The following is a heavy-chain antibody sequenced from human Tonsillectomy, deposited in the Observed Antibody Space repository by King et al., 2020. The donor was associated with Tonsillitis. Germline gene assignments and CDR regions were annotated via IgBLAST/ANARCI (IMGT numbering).Heavy chain of an antibody. D-gene: IGHD3-10*01. CDR3: ARRAGASFDF. Sequence: QLQESGPGLVKPSETLSLTCTVSGGSMSRYYWSWIRQSPGKGLEWIGYIYYTGNTTYIPSLESRVTISLDTSKNQFSLKLSSMTAADTAVYYCARRAGASFDFWGQGTLVTVSS. V-gene: IGHV4-59*08. CDR2: IYYTGNT. J-gene: IGHJ4*02. CDR1: GGSMSRYY.